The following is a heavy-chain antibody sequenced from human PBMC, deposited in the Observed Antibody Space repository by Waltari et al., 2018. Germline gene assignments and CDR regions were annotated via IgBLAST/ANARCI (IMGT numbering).Heavy chain of an antibody. CDR3: ARDWSGSYYGDY. CDR1: GSTFSSYA. Sequence: QVQLVESGGGVVQPGRSLRLSCAASGSTFSSYAMTWVRQAPGKGLEWVAVISYDGSNKYYADSVKGRFTISRDNSKNTLYLQMNSLRAEDTAVYYCARDWSGSYYGDYWGQGTLVTVSS. V-gene: IGHV3-30-3*01. J-gene: IGHJ4*02. CDR2: ISYDGSNK. D-gene: IGHD1-26*01.